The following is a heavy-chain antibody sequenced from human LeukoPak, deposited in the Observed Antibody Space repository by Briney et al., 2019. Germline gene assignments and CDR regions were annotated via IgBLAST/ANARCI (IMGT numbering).Heavy chain of an antibody. V-gene: IGHV3-74*01. CDR2: INYDGTSI. D-gene: IGHD6-13*01. CDR1: GFTFSSNW. J-gene: IGHJ4*02. Sequence: GGSLRLSCTASGFTFSSNWMHWVRQVPGKGPVWVSRINYDGTSISYAESVKGRFTISRDNAKNTSYLQMNSLRAEDTAVYHCARGLSDSWFYFASWGQGTLVTVSS. CDR3: ARGLSDSWFYFAS.